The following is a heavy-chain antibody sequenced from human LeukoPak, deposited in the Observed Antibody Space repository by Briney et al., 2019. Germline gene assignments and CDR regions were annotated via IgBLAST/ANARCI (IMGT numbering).Heavy chain of an antibody. CDR2: INHRGRS. CDR3: ARGRVWGSYRQYYFDY. Sequence: SETLSLTCAVYGGSFSGYYWSWIRQPPGKGLEWIGEINHRGRSNCNPSLKSRVTISVDTSKNQFSLKLSSMTAADTAVYYCARGRVWGSYRQYYFDYWGQGTLVTVSS. CDR1: GGSFSGYY. D-gene: IGHD3-16*02. J-gene: IGHJ4*02. V-gene: IGHV4-34*01.